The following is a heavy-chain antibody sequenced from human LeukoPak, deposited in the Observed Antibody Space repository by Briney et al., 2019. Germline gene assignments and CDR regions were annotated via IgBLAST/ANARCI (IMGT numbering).Heavy chain of an antibody. V-gene: IGHV3-30*18. CDR2: ISYDGSNK. CDR3: AKERWLLSSYFDY. D-gene: IGHD3-3*01. J-gene: IGHJ4*02. CDR1: GFTFSSYG. Sequence: PGGSLRLSCAAPGFTFSSYGMHWVRQAPGKGLEWVAVISYDGSNKYYADSVKGRFTISRDNSKNTLYLQMNSLRAEDTAVYYCAKERWLLSSYFDYWGQGTLVTVSS.